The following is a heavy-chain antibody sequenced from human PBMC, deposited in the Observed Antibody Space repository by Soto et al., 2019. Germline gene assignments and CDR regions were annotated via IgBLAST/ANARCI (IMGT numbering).Heavy chain of an antibody. CDR1: GYTFTGYY. V-gene: IGHV1-2*04. CDR3: ARDTNYYGSGSPYSSTLPYYYGMDV. Sequence: ASVKVSCKASGYTFTGYYMHWVRQAPGQGLEWMGWINPNSGGTNYAQKFQGWVTMTRDTSISTAYMELSRLRSDDTAVYYCARDTNYYGSGSPYSSTLPYYYGMDVWGQGTTVTVSS. CDR2: INPNSGGT. J-gene: IGHJ6*02. D-gene: IGHD3-10*01.